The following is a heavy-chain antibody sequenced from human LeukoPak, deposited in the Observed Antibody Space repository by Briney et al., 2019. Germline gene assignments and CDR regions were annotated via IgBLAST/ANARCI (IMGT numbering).Heavy chain of an antibody. CDR3: ARDPGPFDI. Sequence: PSETLSLTCTVSGGSISSYYWSWIRQPPGKGLEWIGYIYYSGSTNYNPSLKSRVTMSVDTPKNQFSLKLSSVTAADTAVYYCARDPGPFDIWGQGTMVTVSS. CDR1: GGSISSYY. CDR2: IYYSGST. V-gene: IGHV4-59*12. J-gene: IGHJ3*02.